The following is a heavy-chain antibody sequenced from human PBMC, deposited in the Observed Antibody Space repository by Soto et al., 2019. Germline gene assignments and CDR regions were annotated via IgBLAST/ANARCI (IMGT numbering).Heavy chain of an antibody. D-gene: IGHD3-3*01. Sequence: GGSLRLSCAASGFTFSSYGMHWVRQAPGKGLEWVAVISYDGSNKYYADSVKGRFTISRDNSKNTLYLQMNSLRAEDTAVYYCAKAAYYDFWSGYDYWGQGTLVTVSS. CDR1: GFTFSSYG. V-gene: IGHV3-30*18. CDR2: ISYDGSNK. CDR3: AKAAYYDFWSGYDY. J-gene: IGHJ4*02.